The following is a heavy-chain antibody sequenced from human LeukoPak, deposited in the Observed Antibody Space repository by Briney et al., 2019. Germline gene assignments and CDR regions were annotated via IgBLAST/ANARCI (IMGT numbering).Heavy chain of an antibody. CDR2: ISYDGSNK. D-gene: IGHD3-22*01. CDR3: ARDRAYYYDSSGTFDY. CDR1: GFTFSSYG. J-gene: IGHJ4*02. V-gene: IGHV3-30*03. Sequence: GGSLRLSCAASGFTFSSYGMHWARQAPGKGLEWVAVISYDGSNKYYADSVKGRFTISRDNSKNTLYLQMNGLRAEDTAVYYCARDRAYYYDSSGTFDYWGQGTLVTVSS.